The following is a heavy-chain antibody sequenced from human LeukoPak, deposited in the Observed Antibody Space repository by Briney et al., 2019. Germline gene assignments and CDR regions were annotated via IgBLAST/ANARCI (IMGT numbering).Heavy chain of an antibody. CDR2: ISYDGSNK. V-gene: IGHV3-30*04. Sequence: PGRSLRLSCAASGFTFSSYAMHWVRQAPGKGLEWVAVISYDGSNKYYADSVKGRFTISRDNSKNTLYLQMNSLRAEDTAVYYCAKDRWNSYGWCFDYWGQGTLVTVSS. D-gene: IGHD5-18*01. CDR1: GFTFSSYA. J-gene: IGHJ4*02. CDR3: AKDRWNSYGWCFDY.